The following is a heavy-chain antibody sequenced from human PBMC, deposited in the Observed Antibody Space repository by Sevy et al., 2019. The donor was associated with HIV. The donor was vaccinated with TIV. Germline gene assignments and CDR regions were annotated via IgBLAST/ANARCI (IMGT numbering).Heavy chain of an antibody. CDR2: IYYSGST. V-gene: IGHV4-61*01. Sequence: SETLSLTCTVSGGSVSSGSYYWSWIRQPPGKGLEWIGYIYYSGSTNYNPSLKSRVTISVDTSKNQFSLKLSSVTAADTAVYYCARDMYYYGSGWFDPWGQGTLVTASS. CDR1: GGSVSSGSYY. D-gene: IGHD3-10*01. J-gene: IGHJ5*02. CDR3: ARDMYYYGSGWFDP.